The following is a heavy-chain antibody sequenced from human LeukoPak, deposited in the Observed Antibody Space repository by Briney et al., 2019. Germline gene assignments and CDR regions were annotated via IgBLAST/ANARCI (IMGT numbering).Heavy chain of an antibody. D-gene: IGHD3-10*01. CDR2: IYTSGST. V-gene: IGHV4-4*07. J-gene: IGHJ6*02. CDR3: ARDGRYYGSGSYYTYYYYGMDV. Sequence: SETLSLTCTVSGGSISSYYWSWIRQPAGKGLEWMGRIYTSGSTNYNPPLKSRVTMSVDTSKNQFSLKLSSVTAADTAVYYCARDGRYYGSGSYYTYYYYGMDVWGQGTTVTVSS. CDR1: GGSISSYY.